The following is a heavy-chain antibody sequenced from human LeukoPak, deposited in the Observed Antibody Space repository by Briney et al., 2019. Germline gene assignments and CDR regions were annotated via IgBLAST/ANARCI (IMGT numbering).Heavy chain of an antibody. Sequence: GGSLRLSCAASGFTFSSYAMHWVRQAPGKGLEWVAVISYDGSNKYYADSVKGRFTISRDNSKNTLYLQMNSLRAEDTAVYYCAREDLARGDHAFDIWGQGAMVTVSS. CDR1: GFTFSSYA. J-gene: IGHJ3*02. V-gene: IGHV3-30-3*01. D-gene: IGHD3-10*01. CDR3: AREDLARGDHAFDI. CDR2: ISYDGSNK.